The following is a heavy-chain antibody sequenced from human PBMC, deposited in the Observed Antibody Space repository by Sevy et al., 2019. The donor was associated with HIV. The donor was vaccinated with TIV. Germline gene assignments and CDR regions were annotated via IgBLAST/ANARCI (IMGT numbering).Heavy chain of an antibody. CDR1: GFTFNTYA. V-gene: IGHV3-30-3*01. CDR2: ISYYGGNK. J-gene: IGHJ4*02. CDR3: ASAPQGGSDVITPPDY. D-gene: IGHD3-10*01. Sequence: GGSLRLSCAASGFTFNTYAMHWVRQAPGKGLDWLTFISYYGGNKYYADSVKGRFTISRDNSKSMVYLQMNSLGTEDTVLYYCASAPQGGSDVITPPDYWGQGTLVTVSS.